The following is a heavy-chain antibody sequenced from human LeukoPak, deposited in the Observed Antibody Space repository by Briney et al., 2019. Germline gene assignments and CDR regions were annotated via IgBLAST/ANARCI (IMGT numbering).Heavy chain of an antibody. Sequence: GASVKVSCKASVYTFIGYHIHWVRQAPGRGLEWMGWINPNRGGTNLAQKFQGRVIMTRDTSISTAYMEVTRLRSDDTAIYYCARLPRVHFDSWGQGTLVTVSS. CDR3: ARLPRVHFDS. J-gene: IGHJ4*02. CDR2: INPNRGGT. V-gene: IGHV1-2*02. D-gene: IGHD2-8*01. CDR1: VYTFIGYH.